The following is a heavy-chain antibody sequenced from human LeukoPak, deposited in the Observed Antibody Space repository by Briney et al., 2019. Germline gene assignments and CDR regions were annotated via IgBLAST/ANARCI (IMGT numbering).Heavy chain of an antibody. CDR1: GGSISSYY. V-gene: IGHV4-59*01. Sequence: PSETLSLTCTVSGGSISSYYWSWIRQPPGKGLEWIGYIYYSGSTNYNPSLKSRVTISVDMSKNQFSLKLGSVTAADTAVYYCARDRSEFDYWGQGALVTVSS. J-gene: IGHJ4*02. D-gene: IGHD2-15*01. CDR2: IYYSGST. CDR3: ARDRSEFDY.